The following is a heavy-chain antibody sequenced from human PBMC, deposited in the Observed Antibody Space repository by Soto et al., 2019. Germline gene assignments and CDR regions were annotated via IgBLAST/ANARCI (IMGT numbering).Heavy chain of an antibody. CDR2: VYHNGNT. CDR1: GGSISSLSW. Sequence: PSVPMSLTCTVFGGSISSLSWWRRVRQPPGKGLEWIGEVYHNGNTNYNPSLKSRVTISVDKSKNQFSLKLSSVTAADTAVYYCARRGGNYDDYKVNYFASWGQGALVTVSS. V-gene: IGHV4-4*02. D-gene: IGHD4-17*01. J-gene: IGHJ4*02. CDR3: ARRGGNYDDYKVNYFAS.